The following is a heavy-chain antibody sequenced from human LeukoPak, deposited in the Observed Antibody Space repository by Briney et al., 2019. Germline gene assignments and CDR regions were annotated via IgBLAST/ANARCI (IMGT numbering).Heavy chain of an antibody. D-gene: IGHD2-15*01. V-gene: IGHV6-1*01. CDR1: GDSVSSNSAA. CDR2: TYYRSKWYN. Sequence: SQTLSLTCAISGDSVSSNSAAWNWIRQSPSRGLEWLGRTYYRSKWYNDYAVSVKSRITINPDTSKNQFSLQLNSVTPEDTAVYYCARASPIVVVEAATHDAFDIWGQGTMVTVSS. J-gene: IGHJ3*02. CDR3: ARASPIVVVEAATHDAFDI.